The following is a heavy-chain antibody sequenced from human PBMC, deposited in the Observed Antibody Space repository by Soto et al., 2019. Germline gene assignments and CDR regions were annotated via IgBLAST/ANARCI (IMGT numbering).Heavy chain of an antibody. Sequence: GGSLRLSCAASGFTFSDYSMNWVRQAPGKGLEWVSYISGSSSTIYYADSMKGRFTVSRDIARNSLYLQMNSLRDEATAVYYCARGGIAARRSAFDIWGQGTMVTVSS. CDR2: ISGSSSTI. V-gene: IGHV3-48*02. J-gene: IGHJ3*02. CDR1: GFTFSDYS. CDR3: ARGGIAARRSAFDI. D-gene: IGHD6-6*01.